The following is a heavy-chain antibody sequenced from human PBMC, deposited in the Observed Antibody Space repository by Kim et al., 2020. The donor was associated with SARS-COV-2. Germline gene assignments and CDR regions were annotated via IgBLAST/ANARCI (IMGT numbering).Heavy chain of an antibody. CDR1: GFTFSSYA. J-gene: IGHJ6*02. Sequence: GGSLRLSCAASGFTFSSYAMHWVRQAPGKGLEYVSAISSNGGSTYYANSVKGRFTISRDNSKNTLYLQMGSLRAEDMAVYYCAREMTEHSYGPIYYYYYYGMDVWGQGTTVTVSS. D-gene: IGHD5-18*01. CDR3: AREMTEHSYGPIYYYYYYGMDV. V-gene: IGHV3-64*01. CDR2: ISSNGGST.